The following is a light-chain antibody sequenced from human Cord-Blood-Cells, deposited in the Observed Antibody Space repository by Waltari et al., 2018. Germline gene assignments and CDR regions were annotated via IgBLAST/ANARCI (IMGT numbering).Light chain of an antibody. CDR3: SSYTSSSTYV. Sequence: QSALTQPASVSGSPGQSITISCTGTSSDVGGYNYVSWYQQHPGKAPKLIIYEVSNRPSGVSNRFTGSKSGNTASLTSSGLQAEDEADYYCSSYTSSSTYVVGTGTKVTVL. V-gene: IGLV2-14*01. J-gene: IGLJ1*01. CDR1: SSDVGGYNY. CDR2: EVS.